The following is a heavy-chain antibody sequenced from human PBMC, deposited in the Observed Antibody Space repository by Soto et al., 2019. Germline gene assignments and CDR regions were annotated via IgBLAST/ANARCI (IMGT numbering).Heavy chain of an antibody. CDR3: ARSQGGQYAFDI. CDR2: SRNKANSYTT. D-gene: IGHD2-15*01. J-gene: IGHJ3*02. V-gene: IGHV3-72*01. Sequence: EVQLVESGGGLVQPGGSLRLSCVASGFTFSDYYMDWVRQAPGKGLEWVGRSRNKANSYTTEYAASVKGRFSISRDDSKNSLYLHMNSLKIEDTAVYYCARSQGGQYAFDIWGQGTMVTVSS. CDR1: GFTFSDYY.